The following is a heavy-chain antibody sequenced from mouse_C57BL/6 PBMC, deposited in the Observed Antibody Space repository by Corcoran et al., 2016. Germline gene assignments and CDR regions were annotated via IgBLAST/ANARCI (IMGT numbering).Heavy chain of an antibody. D-gene: IGHD1-1*01. Sequence: EVQLHQSGPVLVKPGASVKMSCKASGYTFTDYYMNWVKQSHGKSLEWIGVINPYNGGTSYNQKFKGKATLTVDKSSSTAYMELNSLTSEDSAVYYCARGYYGSSRWYFDVWGTGTTVTVAS. V-gene: IGHV1-19*01. CDR3: ARGYYGSSRWYFDV. J-gene: IGHJ1*03. CDR2: INPYNGGT. CDR1: GYTFTDYY.